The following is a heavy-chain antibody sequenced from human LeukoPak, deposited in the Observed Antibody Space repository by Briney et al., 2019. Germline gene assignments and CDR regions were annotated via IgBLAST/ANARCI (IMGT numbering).Heavy chain of an antibody. D-gene: IGHD5-18*01. CDR1: GFTFSSYG. Sequence: GGSLRLSWAASGFTFSSYGMHWVRQAPGKGLEWVAFIRYDGSNKYYADSVKGRFTISRDNSKNTLYLQMNSLRAEDTAVYYCAKDRGYSYVYYFDYWGQGTLVTVSS. J-gene: IGHJ4*02. V-gene: IGHV3-30*02. CDR2: IRYDGSNK. CDR3: AKDRGYSYVYYFDY.